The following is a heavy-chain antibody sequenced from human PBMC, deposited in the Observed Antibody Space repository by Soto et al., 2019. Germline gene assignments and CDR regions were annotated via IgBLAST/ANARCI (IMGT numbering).Heavy chain of an antibody. D-gene: IGHD4-17*01. V-gene: IGHV4-31*03. CDR1: GGSISSGGYY. Sequence: PSETLSLTCTVSGGSISSGGYYWSWIRQHPGKGLEWIGYIYYSGSTYYNPSLKSRVTISVDTSKNQFSLKLSSVTAADTAVYYCERSGTLRWTLYWGQGTLVTVSS. CDR3: ERSGTLRWTLY. CDR2: IYYSGST. J-gene: IGHJ4*02.